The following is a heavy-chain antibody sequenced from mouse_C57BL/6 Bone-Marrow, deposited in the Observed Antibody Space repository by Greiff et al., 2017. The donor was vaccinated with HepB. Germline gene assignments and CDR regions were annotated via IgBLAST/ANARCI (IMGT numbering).Heavy chain of an antibody. Sequence: VQLQQPGAELVKPGASVKMSCKASGYTFTSYWITWVKQRPGQGLEWIGDIYPGSGSTNYNEKLKSKATLTVDTSSSTAYMQLSSLTSEDSAVYYCARSFTYDYYGRFAYWGQGTLVTVSA. D-gene: IGHD1-1*01. J-gene: IGHJ3*01. CDR3: ARSFTYDYYGRFAY. CDR1: GYTFTSYW. V-gene: IGHV1-55*01. CDR2: IYPGSGST.